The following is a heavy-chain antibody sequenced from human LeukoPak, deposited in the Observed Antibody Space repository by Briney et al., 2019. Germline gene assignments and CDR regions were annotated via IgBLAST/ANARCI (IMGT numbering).Heavy chain of an antibody. J-gene: IGHJ4*02. CDR2: ISGSGGST. Sequence: PGGSLRLSCAASGFTFSSYAMSWVRQAPGKGLEWVSAISGSGGSTYYADSVKGRFTISRDNSKNTLYLQMNSLRAEDTAVYYCARERGVPESVGYDFWRGHFDYWGQGTLVTVSS. CDR3: ARERGVPESVGYDFWRGHFDY. CDR1: GFTFSSYA. D-gene: IGHD3-3*01. V-gene: IGHV3-23*01.